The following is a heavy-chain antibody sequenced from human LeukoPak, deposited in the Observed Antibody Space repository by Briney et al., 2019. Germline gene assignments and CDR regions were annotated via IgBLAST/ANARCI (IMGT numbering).Heavy chain of an antibody. V-gene: IGHV3-23*01. Sequence: GGSLRLSCAASGFTFSSYTMSWVRQAPGKGLEWVSSITNNGVHTYYADSVKGRFTISRDNSKNTLYLQMNSLRAEDTAVYYCAKVNSGYAKKGDYYYYYGMDVWGQGTTVTVSS. CDR3: AKVNSGYAKKGDYYYYYGMDV. CDR2: ITNNGVHT. D-gene: IGHD5-12*01. J-gene: IGHJ6*02. CDR1: GFTFSSYT.